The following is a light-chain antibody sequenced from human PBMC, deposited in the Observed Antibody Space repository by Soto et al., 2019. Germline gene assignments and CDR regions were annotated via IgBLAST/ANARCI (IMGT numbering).Light chain of an antibody. Sequence: QSVLTQPASVSGSPGQSLTISCTGTSSDVGGYNFVSWYQQHPGKAPKFMIYDVSNRPSGVSNRFCGSKSGNTASLTISGLQAEDEADYYCSSYSTISAYVFGTGTKVTVL. J-gene: IGLJ1*01. V-gene: IGLV2-14*01. CDR1: SSDVGGYNF. CDR3: SSYSTISAYV. CDR2: DVS.